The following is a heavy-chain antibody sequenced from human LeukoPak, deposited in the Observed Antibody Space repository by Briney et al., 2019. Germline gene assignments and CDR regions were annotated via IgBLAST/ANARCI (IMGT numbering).Heavy chain of an antibody. J-gene: IGHJ3*01. CDR2: TSYDGVNK. D-gene: IGHD1-26*01. Sequence: PGGSLRLSCAASGFTFSSYSMNWVRQAPGKGLEWVAVTSYDGVNKDYADSVKGRFTISRDNSKNTVDLQMNSLRVDDTAVYYCAKDVSIGWEPDVFDLWGQGTMVTVSS. CDR3: AKDVSIGWEPDVFDL. CDR1: GFTFSSYS. V-gene: IGHV3-30*18.